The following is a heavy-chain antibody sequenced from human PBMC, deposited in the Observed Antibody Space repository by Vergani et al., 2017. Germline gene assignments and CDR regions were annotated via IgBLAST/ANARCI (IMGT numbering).Heavy chain of an antibody. CDR1: GYTFSGYY. D-gene: IGHD1-7*01. V-gene: IGHV1-2*06. CDR3: ARGGDWNFDYYYMDV. Sequence: QVQLVQSGAEVKKPGASVKVSCKASGYTFSGYYMHWVRQAPGQGLEWMGRINPNSGGTNYAQKFQGRVTRTRDTSISTAYVELSRLRSDDTAVYYCARGGDWNFDYYYMDVWGKGTTVTVSS. J-gene: IGHJ6*03. CDR2: INPNSGGT.